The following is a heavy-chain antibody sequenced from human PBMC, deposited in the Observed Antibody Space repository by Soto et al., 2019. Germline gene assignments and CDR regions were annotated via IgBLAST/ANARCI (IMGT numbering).Heavy chain of an antibody. D-gene: IGHD3-10*01. CDR3: AGDYGSGSYRFDY. Sequence: PSATLSLTCAVSGDSVRSYSWSWIRQPPEKGLEWIGYVYNSGSTTYNPSLRSRLTMSIDTSKNQIFLELNSVTAADTAVYYCAGDYGSGSYRFDYWGQGTLVTVSS. CDR2: VYNSGST. J-gene: IGHJ4*02. V-gene: IGHV4-59*02. CDR1: GDSVRSYS.